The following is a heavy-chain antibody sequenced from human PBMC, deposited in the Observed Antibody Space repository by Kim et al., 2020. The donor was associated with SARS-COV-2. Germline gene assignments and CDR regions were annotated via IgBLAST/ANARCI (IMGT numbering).Heavy chain of an antibody. CDR2: ITWNSDTI. J-gene: IGHJ4*02. CDR3: AKDGRVKGGIYPYFDY. V-gene: IGHV3-9*01. Sequence: GGSLRLSCAASGFTFSDYAMHWVRQAPGKGLEWVSGITWNSDTIAYADSVKGRFTISRDNAKNSLYLQMNSLRAEDTALYYCAKDGRVKGGIYPYFDYWGQGTLVTVSS. D-gene: IGHD1-26*01. CDR1: GFTFSDYA.